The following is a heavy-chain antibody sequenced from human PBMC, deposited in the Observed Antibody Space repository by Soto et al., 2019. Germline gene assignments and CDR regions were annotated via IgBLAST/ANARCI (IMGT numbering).Heavy chain of an antibody. Sequence: ASVKVSCKSSGYTFTSYYMRWVPQSPVQGLXWXXIINPSGGSKSYEQKFKGRVKMNRHKYKRTVYMELSSLRSEDTELYYCARERTDTYYYDSSGYYQTYYFDYWGQGTLVTVSS. D-gene: IGHD3-22*01. J-gene: IGHJ4*02. CDR3: ARERTDTYYYDSSGYYQTYYFDY. CDR1: GYTFTSYY. CDR2: INPSGGSK. V-gene: IGHV1-46*01.